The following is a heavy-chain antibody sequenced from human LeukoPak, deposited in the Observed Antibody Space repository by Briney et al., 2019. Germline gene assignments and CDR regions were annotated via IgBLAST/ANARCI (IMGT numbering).Heavy chain of an antibody. V-gene: IGHV3-30*03. Sequence: GGSLRLSCAASGFTFSSYGMHWVRQAPGKGLEWVAVISYDGSNKYYADSVKGRFTISRDNSKNTLYLQMNSLRAGDTAVYYCAREGRDCSSTSCYLDYWGQGTLVTVSS. CDR1: GFTFSSYG. J-gene: IGHJ4*02. CDR3: AREGRDCSSTSCYLDY. CDR2: ISYDGSNK. D-gene: IGHD2-2*01.